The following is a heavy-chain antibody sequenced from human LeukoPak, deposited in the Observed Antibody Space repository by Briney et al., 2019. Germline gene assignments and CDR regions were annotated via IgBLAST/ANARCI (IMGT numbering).Heavy chain of an antibody. V-gene: IGHV4-59*11. J-gene: IGHJ6*03. D-gene: IGHD3-9*01. CDR2: IYYSGST. Sequence: SETLSLTCTVSGGSISSHYWSWIRQPPGKGLEWIGYIYYSGSTNYNPSLKSRVTISVDTSKNQFSLKLSSVTAADTAVYYCARASIYDILTGYYLAYYYMDVWGKGTTVTVSS. CDR1: GGSISSHY. CDR3: ARASIYDILTGYYLAYYYMDV.